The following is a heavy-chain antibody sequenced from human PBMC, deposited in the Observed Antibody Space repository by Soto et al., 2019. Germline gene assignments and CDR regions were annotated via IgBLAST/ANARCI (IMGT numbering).Heavy chain of an antibody. Sequence: ESLKISCKGSGYSFTSYWIGWVRQMPGKGLEWMGIIYPGDSDTRYSPSFQGQVTISADKSISTAYLQWSSLKASDTAMYYCARHKSGYCSGGSCPTYYYGMDVWGQGTTVTVSS. CDR3: ARHKSGYCSGGSCPTYYYGMDV. V-gene: IGHV5-51*01. J-gene: IGHJ6*02. D-gene: IGHD2-15*01. CDR2: IYPGDSDT. CDR1: GYSFTSYW.